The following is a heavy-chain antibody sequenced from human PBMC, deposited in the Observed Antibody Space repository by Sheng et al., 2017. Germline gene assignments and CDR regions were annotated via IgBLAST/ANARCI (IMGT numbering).Heavy chain of an antibody. D-gene: IGHD6-19*01. CDR1: GFTFSEYW. CDR2: IKGDETER. Sequence: EVQLVESGGGLVQPGGSLRLSCTASGFTFSEYWIHWVRQAPGKGLEWVANIKGDETERYYVDSVKGRFTISRDNAKNSVSLQMSSLRAEDTGVYYCARGTGWVFDYWGQGALVTVSS. J-gene: IGHJ4*02. CDR3: ARGTGWVFDY. V-gene: IGHV3-7*01.